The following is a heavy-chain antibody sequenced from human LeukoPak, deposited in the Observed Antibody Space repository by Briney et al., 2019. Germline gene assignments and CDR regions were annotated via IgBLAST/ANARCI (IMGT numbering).Heavy chain of an antibody. CDR1: GFTFSSYV. CDR2: ISGSGGST. V-gene: IGHV3-23*01. J-gene: IGHJ6*02. D-gene: IGHD3-9*01. CDR3: ARDPRYFDWLLSDYYGMDV. Sequence: GGSLRLSCAASGFTFSSYVMTWVRQAPGKGLEWVSSISGSGGSTYYVDYVKGRFTISRDNFKNTLYLQMNSLRAEDTAVYYCARDPRYFDWLLSDYYGMDVWGQGTTVTVSS.